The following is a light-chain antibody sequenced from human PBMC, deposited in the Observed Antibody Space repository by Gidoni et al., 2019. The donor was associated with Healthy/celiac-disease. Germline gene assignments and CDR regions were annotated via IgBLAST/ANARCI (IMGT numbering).Light chain of an antibody. CDR1: QSVSSSY. V-gene: IGKV3-20*01. CDR3: QQYGSSPQLT. CDR2: GAS. Sequence: EIVLTQSPGTLSLSPGEGATLPCRASQSVSSSYLAWYQQKPGQAPRLLIYGASSRATGIPDRFSGSGSGTDFTLTISRLEPEDFAVYYCQQYGSSPQLTFGGGTKVEIK. J-gene: IGKJ4*01.